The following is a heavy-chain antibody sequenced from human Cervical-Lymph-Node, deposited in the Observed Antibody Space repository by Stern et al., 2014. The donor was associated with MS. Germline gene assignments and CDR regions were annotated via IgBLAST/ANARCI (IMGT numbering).Heavy chain of an antibody. Sequence: MQLVESGGGVVQPGRSLRLSCATSGFTFSNYVMHWVRQAPGKGLAWVAGMSFDGSKYYADSVKDRFAISRDNSKGTQFLQMDSLKPEDTAVYYCAREDYSSGRAPSFGGWGQGTLVTVSS. CDR3: AREDYSSGRAPSFGG. CDR1: GFTFSNYV. CDR2: MSFDGSK. D-gene: IGHD6-19*01. J-gene: IGHJ4*02. V-gene: IGHV3-30*03.